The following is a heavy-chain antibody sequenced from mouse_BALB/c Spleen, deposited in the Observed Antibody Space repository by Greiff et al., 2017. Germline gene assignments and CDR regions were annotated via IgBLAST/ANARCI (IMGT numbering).Heavy chain of an antibody. CDR3: ASPYYYGSSPDY. V-gene: IGHV1S26*01. D-gene: IGHD1-1*01. CDR2: INPSTGYT. Sequence: VQLQQSGAELMKPGASVKISCKATGYTFSSYWMHWVKQRPGQGLEWIGYINPSTGYTEYNQKFKDKATLTADKSSSTAYMQLSSLTSEDSAVYYCASPYYYGSSPDYWGQGTTLTVSS. CDR1: GYTFSSYW. J-gene: IGHJ2*01.